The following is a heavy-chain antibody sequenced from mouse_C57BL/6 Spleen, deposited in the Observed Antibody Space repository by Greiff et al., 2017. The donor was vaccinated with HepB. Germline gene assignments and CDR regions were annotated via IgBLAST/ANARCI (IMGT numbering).Heavy chain of an antibody. D-gene: IGHD3-1*01. CDR1: GFTFSSYA. CDR2: ISDGGSYT. CDR3: ARDLGGYYFDY. Sequence: EVHLVESGGGLVKPGGSLKLSCAASGFTFSSYAMSWVRQTPEKRLEWVATISDGGSYTYYPDNVKGRFTISRDNAKNNLYLQMSHLKSEDTAMYYCARDLGGYYFDYWGQGTTLTVSS. J-gene: IGHJ2*01. V-gene: IGHV5-4*01.